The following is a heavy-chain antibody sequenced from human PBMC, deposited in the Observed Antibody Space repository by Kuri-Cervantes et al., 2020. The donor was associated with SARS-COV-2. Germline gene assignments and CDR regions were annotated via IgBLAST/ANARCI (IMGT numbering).Heavy chain of an antibody. D-gene: IGHD3-3*01. Sequence: GESLKISWAASGFTFSSYVMHWVRQAPGKGLEWVAVISYDGSNKYYADSVKGRFTISRDNSKNTLYLQMNSLRAEDTAVYYCAKEEKVLRFLEWLGGMDVWGQGTTVTVSS. CDR3: AKEEKVLRFLEWLGGMDV. CDR1: GFTFSSYV. CDR2: ISYDGSNK. V-gene: IGHV3-30*18. J-gene: IGHJ6*02.